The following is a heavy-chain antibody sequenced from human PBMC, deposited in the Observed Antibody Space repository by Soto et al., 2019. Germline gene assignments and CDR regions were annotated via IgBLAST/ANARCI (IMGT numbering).Heavy chain of an antibody. CDR3: AGMAAAKYYFDY. V-gene: IGHV1-69*01. CDR2: IIAMFGTA. J-gene: IGHJ4*02. D-gene: IGHD6-25*01. Sequence: QVQLVQSGAEVKKPGSSVKVSCKASGGTFSSYDINWVRQAPGQGLEWLGGIIAMFGTANYAQNFRGRITITADESTSTVYMELNSLRSGDTAVYYCAGMAAAKYYFDYWGQGTEVTVSS. CDR1: GGTFSSYD.